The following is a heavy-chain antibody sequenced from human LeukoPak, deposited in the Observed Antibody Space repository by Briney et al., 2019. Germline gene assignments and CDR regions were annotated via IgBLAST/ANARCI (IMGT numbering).Heavy chain of an antibody. D-gene: IGHD3-16*01. Sequence: GASVKVSCKASGYTFTSYDINWVRQATGQGLEWMGWINPISGTAGYAQKFQGRVTITRNTSTSTAYMELSSLRSEEMAVYYSATGGGPEILDAFDIWGQGTMVTVSS. J-gene: IGHJ3*02. V-gene: IGHV1-8*03. CDR3: ATGGGPEILDAFDI. CDR2: INPISGTA. CDR1: GYTFTSYD.